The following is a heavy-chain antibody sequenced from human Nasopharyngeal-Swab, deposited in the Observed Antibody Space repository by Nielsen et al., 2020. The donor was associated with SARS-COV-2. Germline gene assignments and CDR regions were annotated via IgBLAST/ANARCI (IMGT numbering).Heavy chain of an antibody. D-gene: IGHD5-18*01. CDR1: GFTFSSYG. J-gene: IGHJ5*02. CDR3: AKDYSYGYDVGWFDP. Sequence: GESLKISCAASGFTFSSYGMHWVRQAPGKGLEWVAVISYDRSNRYYADSVKGRFTISRDNSKNTLYLQMNSLRAEDTAVYYCAKDYSYGYDVGWFDPWGQGTLVTVSS. CDR2: ISYDRSNR. V-gene: IGHV3-30*18.